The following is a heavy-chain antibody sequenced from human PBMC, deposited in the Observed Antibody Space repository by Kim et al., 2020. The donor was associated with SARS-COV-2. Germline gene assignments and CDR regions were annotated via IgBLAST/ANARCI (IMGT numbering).Heavy chain of an antibody. CDR3: ARGTHDYGDYYFDY. CDR1: GYTFTSYG. J-gene: IGHJ4*02. Sequence: ASVKVSCKASGYTFTSYGISWVRQAPRQGLEWMGWISAYNGNTNYAQKLQGRVTMTTDTSTSTAYMELRSLRSDDTAVYYCARGTHDYGDYYFDYWGQGTLVTVSS. CDR2: ISAYNGNT. D-gene: IGHD4-17*01. V-gene: IGHV1-18*04.